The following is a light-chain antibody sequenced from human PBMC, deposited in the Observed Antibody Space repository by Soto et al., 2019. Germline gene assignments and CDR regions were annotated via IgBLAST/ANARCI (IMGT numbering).Light chain of an antibody. CDR3: QQYETYSGT. V-gene: IGKV1-5*03. J-gene: IGKJ3*01. CDR2: RAS. Sequence: DIQMTQSPSSLSASVGDRVTITCRASQIINTWLAWYQQKPGKAPKLLIYRASNLVNGVPSRFSGSGSGTEFTLTISLLQPDDFSIYYCQQYETYSGTFGPGTKVDL. CDR1: QIINTW.